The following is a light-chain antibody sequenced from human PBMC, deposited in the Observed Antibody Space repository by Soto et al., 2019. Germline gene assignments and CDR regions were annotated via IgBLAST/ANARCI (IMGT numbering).Light chain of an antibody. J-gene: IGKJ2*02. V-gene: IGKV1-33*01. CDR3: QQFDSVPCT. Sequence: NQMTPSPSSLSASVGDRITITCQASQDIKNYVIWYQHKPGKAPKLLIYDAASLGTGVSSRFSGSGSGTHFTLAISSLQPEDIATYYCQQFDSVPCTFGQGTKLEIK. CDR2: DAA. CDR1: QDIKNY.